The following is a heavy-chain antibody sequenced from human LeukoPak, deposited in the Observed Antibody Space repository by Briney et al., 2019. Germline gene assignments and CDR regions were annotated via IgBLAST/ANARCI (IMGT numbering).Heavy chain of an antibody. Sequence: SETLSLTCTVSGGSISSHYWAWIRQPPGKGLERIGYISYTGSTNYNPSLKSRVTISVDTSKNQFSLKLRSVTAADTAVYCCAREGYSSNWYDYWGQGTLVTVSS. CDR3: AREGYSSNWYDY. CDR2: ISYTGST. J-gene: IGHJ5*01. CDR1: GGSISSHY. D-gene: IGHD6-13*01. V-gene: IGHV4-59*11.